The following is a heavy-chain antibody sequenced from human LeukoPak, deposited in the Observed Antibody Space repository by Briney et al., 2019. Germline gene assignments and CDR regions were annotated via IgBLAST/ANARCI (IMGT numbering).Heavy chain of an antibody. CDR3: ARDGRRYCSSTSCPPDP. V-gene: IGHV1-18*01. Sequence: GASVKVSCKASGYTFTSYGISWVRQAPGQGLEWMGWISAYNGNTNYAQKLQGRVTMTTDTSTSTAYMELRSLGSDDTAVYYCARDGRRYCSSTSCPPDPWGQGTLVTVSS. D-gene: IGHD2-2*01. J-gene: IGHJ5*02. CDR2: ISAYNGNT. CDR1: GYTFTSYG.